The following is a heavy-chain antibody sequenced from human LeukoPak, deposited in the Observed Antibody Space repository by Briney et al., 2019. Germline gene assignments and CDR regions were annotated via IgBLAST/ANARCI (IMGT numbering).Heavy chain of an antibody. Sequence: QPGGSLRLTCAASGFAVSSYAMSWVRLAPGLGLEWVSAISGSGGSTYYADCVKGRFTISRDNSQSTLYLQMNSLRAEDTAVYYCAKSVVVADLYYYYGMDVWGQGTTVTVSS. J-gene: IGHJ6*02. D-gene: IGHD2-15*01. CDR3: AKSVVVADLYYYYGMDV. CDR2: ISGSGGST. CDR1: GFAVSSYA. V-gene: IGHV3-23*01.